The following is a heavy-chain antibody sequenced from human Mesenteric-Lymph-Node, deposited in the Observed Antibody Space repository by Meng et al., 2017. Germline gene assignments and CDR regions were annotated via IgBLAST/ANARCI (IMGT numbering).Heavy chain of an antibody. CDR2: IIPTLSAT. CDR3: ARGRLKYYFDY. Sequence: SVKVSCKASGGSFSKETINWVRQAPGQGLEWMGGIIPTLSATNYAQKFQGRITIITDESTSTAYMELSSLRSEDTAVYYCARGRLKYYFDYWGQGTLVTVSS. V-gene: IGHV1-69*05. J-gene: IGHJ4*02. CDR1: GGSFSKET.